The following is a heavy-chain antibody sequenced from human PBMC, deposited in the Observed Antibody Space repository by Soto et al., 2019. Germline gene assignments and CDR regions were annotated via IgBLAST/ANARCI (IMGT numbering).Heavy chain of an antibody. CDR3: ARGPLRYFDWLAPFDY. Sequence: SDTLSLTCAVYGGSFSGYYWSWIRQPPGKGLEWIGEINHSGSTNYNPSLKSRVTISVDTSKNQFSLKLSSVTAADTAVYYCARGPLRYFDWLAPFDYWGQGTLVTVSS. J-gene: IGHJ4*02. CDR2: INHSGST. V-gene: IGHV4-34*01. CDR1: GGSFSGYY. D-gene: IGHD3-9*01.